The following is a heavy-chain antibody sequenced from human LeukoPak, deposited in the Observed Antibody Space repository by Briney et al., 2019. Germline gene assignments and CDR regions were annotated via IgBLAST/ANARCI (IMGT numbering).Heavy chain of an antibody. V-gene: IGHV4-59*01. Sequence: SETLSLTCTVSGGSIRSYYWSWIRQPPGKGLKWIGYIYYSGSTNYNPSLKSRVTISVDTSENQFSLKLSSVTAADTAVYYCARVYYSSSYDYWYFDLWGRGTLVTVSS. CDR2: IYYSGST. J-gene: IGHJ2*01. CDR1: GGSIRSYY. D-gene: IGHD6-13*01. CDR3: ARVYYSSSYDYWYFDL.